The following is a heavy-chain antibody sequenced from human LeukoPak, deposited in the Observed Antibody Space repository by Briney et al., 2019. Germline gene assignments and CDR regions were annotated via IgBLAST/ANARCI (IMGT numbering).Heavy chain of an antibody. J-gene: IGHJ6*02. CDR1: GGTFSSYA. D-gene: IGHD5-12*01. V-gene: IGHV1-69*04. CDR2: IIPILGIA. Sequence: GASVKVSCKASGGTFSSYAISWVRQAPGQGLEWMGRIIPILGIANYAQKFQGRVTITADKSTSTAYMELSSLRSEDTAVYYCARDGGYVVDYYGMDVWGQGTTVTVSS. CDR3: ARDGGYVVDYYGMDV.